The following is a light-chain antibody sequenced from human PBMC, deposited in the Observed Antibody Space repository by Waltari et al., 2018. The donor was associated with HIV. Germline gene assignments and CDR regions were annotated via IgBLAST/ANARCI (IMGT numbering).Light chain of an antibody. Sequence: SCRASQRVSSSYLAWYQQKPGQAPRLLIYGASSRATGIPDRFSGSGSGTDFTLTISRLEPEDFAVYYCQQYGNSQAFGQGTKVEIK. V-gene: IGKV3-20*01. CDR3: QQYGNSQA. CDR2: GAS. CDR1: QRVSSSY. J-gene: IGKJ1*01.